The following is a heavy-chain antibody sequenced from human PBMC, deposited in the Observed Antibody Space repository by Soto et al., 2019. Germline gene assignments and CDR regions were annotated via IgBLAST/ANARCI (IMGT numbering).Heavy chain of an antibody. V-gene: IGHV3-72*01. CDR3: ARFSGSYTRGLGY. CDR2: SRNKANSSST. J-gene: IGHJ4*02. Sequence: EVQLVESGGGLVQPGGSLRLSCAASGFTFSDHYMDWVRQAPGKGLEWVGRSRNKANSSSTESAASVKGRFTISRDESKNSLSLQRSSLKTEVTAVCYWARFSGSYTRGLGYWGQGTLVTVS. CDR1: GFTFSDHY. D-gene: IGHD1-26*01.